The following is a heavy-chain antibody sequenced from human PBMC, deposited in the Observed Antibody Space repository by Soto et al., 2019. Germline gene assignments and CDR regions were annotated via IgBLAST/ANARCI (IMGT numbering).Heavy chain of an antibody. CDR1: GGSISTGDYF. CDR3: ARGGEYGAYHWFDP. D-gene: IGHD4-17*01. J-gene: IGHJ5*02. V-gene: IGHV4-30-4*01. CDR2: IHYSGSI. Sequence: HVQLLESGPGLVKPSQTLSLTCTVSGGSISTGDYFWSWIRQLPGKGLEWIGYIHYSGSIYYNPSRKSRVATSVDTSKNQFSLKLSSVTAADTAVYYCARGGEYGAYHWFDPWGQGTLVTVSS.